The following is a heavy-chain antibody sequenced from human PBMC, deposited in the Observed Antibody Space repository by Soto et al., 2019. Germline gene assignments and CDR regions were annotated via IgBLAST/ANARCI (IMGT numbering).Heavy chain of an antibody. D-gene: IGHD3-10*01. Sequence: LSLTCAVYGGSFSGYYWSWIRQPPGKGLEWIGEINHSGSTNYNPSLKSRVTISVDTSKNQFSLKLSSVTAADTAVYYCARGRLAVVRGVIIRTFDYWGQGTLVTVSS. CDR3: ARGRLAVVRGVIIRTFDY. J-gene: IGHJ4*02. CDR2: INHSGST. V-gene: IGHV4-34*01. CDR1: GGSFSGYY.